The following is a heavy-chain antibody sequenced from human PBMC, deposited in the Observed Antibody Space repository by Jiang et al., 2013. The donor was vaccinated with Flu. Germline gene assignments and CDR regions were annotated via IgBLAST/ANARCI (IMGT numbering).Heavy chain of an antibody. CDR2: IYYSGST. D-gene: IGHD1-26*01. V-gene: IGHV4-59*08. J-gene: IGHJ5*02. CDR3: ARQLKWFSEGWFDP. CDR1: GGSISSYY. Sequence: PGLVKPSETLSLTCTVSGGSISSYYWSWIRQPPGKGLEWIGYIYYSGSTNYNPSLKSRVTILVDTSKNHFSLRPTSVTAADTAVYYCARQLKWFSEGWFDPWGQGTLVTVSS.